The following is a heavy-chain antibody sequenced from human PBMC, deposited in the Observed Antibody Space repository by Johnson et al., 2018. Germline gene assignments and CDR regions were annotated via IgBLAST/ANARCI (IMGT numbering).Heavy chain of an antibody. Sequence: VQLVESGGGLVQPGGSLTLSCAASGFTFSSYSMNWVRQAPGKGLEWGSYITPAGDSPIQYADPVKGRFTLSRANAKNSLYLQMNSLRAEDTALYYCARDTGYAFDIWGQGTMVTVSS. CDR2: ITPAGDSPI. CDR1: GFTFSSYS. V-gene: IGHV3-48*01. D-gene: IGHD3-10*01. J-gene: IGHJ3*02. CDR3: ARDTGYAFDI.